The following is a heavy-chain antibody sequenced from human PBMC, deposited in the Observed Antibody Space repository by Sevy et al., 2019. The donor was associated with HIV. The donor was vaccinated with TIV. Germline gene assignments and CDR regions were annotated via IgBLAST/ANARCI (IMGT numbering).Heavy chain of an antibody. CDR1: GGSINNYW. Sequence: SETLSLTCTVSGGSINNYWWGWIRQPAGKGLEWIGRIYSSGTAEYNPSLKSRVTMSVDTAGNQFSLKMSSVTAADTAVYFCARDDQDSWSGYYKVQYQYIMDVWGQGTTVTVSS. V-gene: IGHV4-4*07. J-gene: IGHJ6*02. CDR3: ARDDQDSWSGYYKVQYQYIMDV. CDR2: IYSSGTA. D-gene: IGHD3-3*01.